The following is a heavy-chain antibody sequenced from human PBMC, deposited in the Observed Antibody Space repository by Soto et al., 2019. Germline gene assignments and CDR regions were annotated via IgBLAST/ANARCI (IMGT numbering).Heavy chain of an antibody. Sequence: SETLSLTCTVSGASVSSSSYYWAWVRQAPEKGLEWIGAISYGGYTYRNPSLRSRVTIFVDTSRSQFSLDLTSVTAADTAIYSCARHRRETGTYAQPLDSWGQGTLVTVSS. J-gene: IGHJ4*02. CDR2: ISYGGYT. CDR3: ARHRRETGTYAQPLDS. CDR1: GASVSSSSYY. V-gene: IGHV4-39*01. D-gene: IGHD1-1*01.